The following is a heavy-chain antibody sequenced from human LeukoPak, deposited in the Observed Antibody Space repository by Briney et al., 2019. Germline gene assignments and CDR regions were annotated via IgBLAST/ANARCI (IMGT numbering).Heavy chain of an antibody. J-gene: IGHJ3*02. Sequence: GGSLRLSCAASGFTFSSYWTSWVRQAPGKGLEWVANIKQDGSEKYYVDSVKGRFTISRDNAKNSLYLQMNSLRAEDTAVYYCARDRGAFDIWGKGTMVTVSS. CDR3: ARDRGAFDI. V-gene: IGHV3-7*01. CDR1: GFTFSSYW. CDR2: IKQDGSEK.